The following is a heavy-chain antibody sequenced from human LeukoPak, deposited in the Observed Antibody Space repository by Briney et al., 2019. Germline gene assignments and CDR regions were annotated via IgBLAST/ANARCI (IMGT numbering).Heavy chain of an antibody. CDR1: GGSISSSSYY. D-gene: IGHD3-16*01. Sequence: PSETLSLTCTVSGGSISSSSYYWGWIRQPPGKGLEWIGSIYHSGSTYYNPSLKSRVTISVDTSKNQFSLKLSSVTAADTAVYYCAREDPYDYAHYYFDYWGQGTLVTVSS. J-gene: IGHJ4*02. CDR2: IYHSGST. CDR3: AREDPYDYAHYYFDY. V-gene: IGHV4-39*07.